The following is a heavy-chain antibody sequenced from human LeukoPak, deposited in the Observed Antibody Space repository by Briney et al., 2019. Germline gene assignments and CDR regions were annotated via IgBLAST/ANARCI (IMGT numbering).Heavy chain of an antibody. D-gene: IGHD2-15*01. V-gene: IGHV3-21*01. CDR1: GFTFSSYS. Sequence: PGGSLRLSCAASGFTFSSYSMNWVRQAPGKGLEWVSSISSSSYVYYADSVKGRFTISRGNNKNSLYLQMNSLRAEDTAAYYCAKDGAPYCSGATCYSAADYWGQGTLVTASS. CDR2: ISSSSYV. CDR3: AKDGAPYCSGATCYSAADY. J-gene: IGHJ4*02.